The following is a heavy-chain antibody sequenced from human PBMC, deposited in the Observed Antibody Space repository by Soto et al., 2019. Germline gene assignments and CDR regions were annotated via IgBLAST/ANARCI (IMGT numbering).Heavy chain of an antibody. CDR2: IIPIFGTA. D-gene: IGHD1-20*01. V-gene: IGHV1-69*01. CDR1: GGTLRSYS. J-gene: IGHJ3*02. Sequence: EGSRKASGGTLRSYSISWGRQAPRQGLEWMGGIIPIFGTANYAQKFQGRVTITADESTSTAYMELSSLRSEDTAVYYCARTAPITGTNDAFDIWGQGTMVTVSS. CDR3: ARTAPITGTNDAFDI.